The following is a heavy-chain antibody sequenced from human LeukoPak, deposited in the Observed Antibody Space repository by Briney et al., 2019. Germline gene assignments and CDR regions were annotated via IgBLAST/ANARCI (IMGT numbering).Heavy chain of an antibody. V-gene: IGHV4-39*01. CDR2: IYYSGST. J-gene: IGHJ6*03. D-gene: IGHD6-19*01. CDR3: ARHLRDSSGWYRYMDV. Sequence: PSETLSLTCTVSGGSLSSSSYYWGWIRQPPGKGLEWIGSIYYSGSTYYNPSLKSRVTISVDTSKNQFSLKLSSVTAADTAVYYCARHLRDSSGWYRYMDVWGKGTTVTISS. CDR1: GGSLSSSSYY.